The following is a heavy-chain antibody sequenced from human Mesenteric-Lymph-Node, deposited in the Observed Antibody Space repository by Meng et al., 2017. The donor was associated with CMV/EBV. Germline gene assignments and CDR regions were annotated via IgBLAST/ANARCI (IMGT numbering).Heavy chain of an antibody. V-gene: IGHV2-5*02. CDR2: NCWDDDE. D-gene: IGHD3-10*01. Sequence: GLSNGTGGVGVGSISQSTGKDLEWHAINCWDDDERGSPSQKSRLTNTKDTSKNQVVLTMTNMDPVDTAAYYCARSRYYYGSESFFNYWGKGTLVTVSS. CDR1: GLSNGTGGVG. CDR3: ARSRYYYGSESFFNY. J-gene: IGHJ4*02.